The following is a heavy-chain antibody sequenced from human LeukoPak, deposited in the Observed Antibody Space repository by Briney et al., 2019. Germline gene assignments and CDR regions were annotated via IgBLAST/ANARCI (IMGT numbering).Heavy chain of an antibody. D-gene: IGHD6-19*01. V-gene: IGHV4-59*12. Sequence: SETLSLTCTVSGGSISSYYWSWIRQPPGKGLEWIGYIYYSGSTNYNPSLKSRVTISVDTSKNQFSLKLTSVTAADTAVYYCASVRGYSSGWYASGFDPWGQGTLVTVSS. CDR3: ASVRGYSSGWYASGFDP. CDR1: GGSISSYY. CDR2: IYYSGST. J-gene: IGHJ5*02.